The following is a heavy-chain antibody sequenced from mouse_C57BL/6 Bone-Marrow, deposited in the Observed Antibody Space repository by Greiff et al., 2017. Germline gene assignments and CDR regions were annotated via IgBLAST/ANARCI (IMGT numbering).Heavy chain of an antibody. J-gene: IGHJ4*01. CDR3: ARRLRFYAMDY. CDR2: ISNLAYSI. D-gene: IGHD1-1*01. Sequence: EVKLVESGGGLVQPGGSLKLSCAASGFTFSDYGMAWVRQAPRKGPAWVAFISNLAYSIYYADTVTGRFTISRENAKNTLYMDMSSLRSEDTAMYYCARRLRFYAMDYWGQGTSVTVSS. CDR1: GFTFSDYG. V-gene: IGHV5-15*01.